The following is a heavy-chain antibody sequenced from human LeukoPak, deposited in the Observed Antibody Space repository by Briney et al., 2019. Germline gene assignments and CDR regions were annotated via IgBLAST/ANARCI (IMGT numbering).Heavy chain of an antibody. D-gene: IGHD3-10*01. J-gene: IGHJ4*02. CDR1: GFTFSSYW. CDR2: IKNDGSMT. Sequence: GGSLRLSCAASGFTFSSYWMHWVRQAPGEGPVWVSRIKNDGSMTNYADSVQGRFTISRDNAKDTLYLQMNSLRADDTAVYYCAFYGSGVYWGQGALVTVSS. V-gene: IGHV3-74*01. CDR3: AFYGSGVY.